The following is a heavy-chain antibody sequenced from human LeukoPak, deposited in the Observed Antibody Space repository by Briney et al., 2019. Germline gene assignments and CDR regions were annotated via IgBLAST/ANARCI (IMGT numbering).Heavy chain of an antibody. CDR2: IFYSGST. J-gene: IGHJ4*02. V-gene: IGHV4-61*01. CDR1: GGSVSSGNYY. D-gene: IGHD3-9*01. Sequence: SETLSLTCTVSGGSVSSGNYYWSWIRQPPGKGLEWIGYIFYSGSTTYSPSLRSRVTISVDTSKNQFSLRLNSVTAADSAVYYCARVKTGLDYWDQGTLVTVSS. CDR3: ARVKTGLDY.